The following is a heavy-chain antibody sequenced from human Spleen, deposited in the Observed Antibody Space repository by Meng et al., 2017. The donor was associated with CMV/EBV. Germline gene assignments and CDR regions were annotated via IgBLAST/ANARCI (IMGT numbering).Heavy chain of an antibody. Sequence: GGSLRLSCAASGFTFSTYSMNWVRQAPGKGLEWVSYISSTSTTIYYADSVKGRFTISRDNAKSSLFLQMNSLRAEDTAVYYCAREDAVLPDYWCQGTLVTVSS. V-gene: IGHV3-48*04. D-gene: IGHD1-1*01. CDR2: ISSTSTTI. CDR1: GFTFSTYS. CDR3: AREDAVLPDY. J-gene: IGHJ4*02.